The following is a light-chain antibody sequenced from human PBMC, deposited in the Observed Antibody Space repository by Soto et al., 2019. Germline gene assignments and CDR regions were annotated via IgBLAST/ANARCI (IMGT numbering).Light chain of an antibody. Sequence: QPVLTQPASGSGSPGQPSTLSCTGTSSDVGGYNYVSWYQQHPGKAPKLMIYDVSNRPSGVSNRFSGSKSGNTASLTISGLQAEDEADYYCSSYTSSSKVFGTGTKVT. CDR1: SSDVGGYNY. V-gene: IGLV2-14*01. CDR3: SSYTSSSKV. J-gene: IGLJ1*01. CDR2: DVS.